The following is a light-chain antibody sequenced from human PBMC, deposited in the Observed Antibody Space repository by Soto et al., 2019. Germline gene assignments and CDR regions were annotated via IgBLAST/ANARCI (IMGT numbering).Light chain of an antibody. CDR2: DAS. Sequence: AIQLTQSPSSLSASVGDRVTITCRASQGISSALAWYQQKPGQAPKLLIYDASSLESGVPSRFSGSGSGTDFTLTISSLQPEDFATYYCQQFNSYPRTFGPG. CDR3: QQFNSYPRT. V-gene: IGKV1-13*02. J-gene: IGKJ3*01. CDR1: QGISSA.